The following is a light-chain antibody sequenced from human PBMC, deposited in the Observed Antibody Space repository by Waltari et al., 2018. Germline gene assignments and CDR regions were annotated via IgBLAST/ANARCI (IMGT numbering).Light chain of an antibody. CDR2: GAS. CDR3: QQYGSSPLT. CDR1: QSVSSSH. Sequence: EIVLTQSPGTLSLSPGERATLSCRATQSVSSSHLAWYQQKPGQAPRRLISGASSRATGIPDRFSASGSGTDFTLTISRLEPEDFAVYYCQQYGSSPLTFGGGTKVEIK. J-gene: IGKJ4*01. V-gene: IGKV3-20*01.